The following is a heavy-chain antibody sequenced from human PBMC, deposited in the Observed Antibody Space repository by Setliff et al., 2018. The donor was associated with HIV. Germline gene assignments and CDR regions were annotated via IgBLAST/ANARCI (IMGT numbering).Heavy chain of an antibody. D-gene: IGHD2-21*01. Sequence: GGSLRLSCAASGFPFSDYYMSWIRQAPGKGLEWVSYISGGGRTTYYAESVKGRFTISRDNSKNTLYLQMNSLRAEDTAVYYCAKHFLLWSNAFHIWGQGTMVTVSS. V-gene: IGHV3-11*01. CDR2: ISGGGRTT. CDR1: GFPFSDYY. CDR3: AKHFLLWSNAFHI. J-gene: IGHJ3*02.